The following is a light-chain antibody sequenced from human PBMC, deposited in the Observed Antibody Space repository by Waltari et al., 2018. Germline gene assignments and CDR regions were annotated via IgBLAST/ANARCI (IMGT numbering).Light chain of an antibody. V-gene: IGKV3-11*01. CDR1: QSVSSY. J-gene: IGKJ1*01. CDR3: QQSYSTPWT. CDR2: SAS. Sequence: EIVLTQSPATLSLSPGERATLSCRASQSVSSYLAWYQQKPGQAPRLLIYSASSVQSGVPSRFSGSGSGTDFTLTISSLQPEDFATYYCQQSYSTPWTFGQGTKVEIK.